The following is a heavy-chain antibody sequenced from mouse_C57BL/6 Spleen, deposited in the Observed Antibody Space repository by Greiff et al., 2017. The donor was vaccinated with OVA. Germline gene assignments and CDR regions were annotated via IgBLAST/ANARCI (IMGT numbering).Heavy chain of an antibody. Sequence: QVQLQQSGAELVKPGASVKISCKASGYTFTDYYINWVKQRPGKGLEWIGKIGPGSGSTYYNEKFKGKATLTADKSSNTAYMQLSSLTSEDSSVYFCARDYGSSYDAMDYWGQGTSVTVSS. CDR3: ARDYGSSYDAMDY. CDR2: IGPGSGST. V-gene: IGHV1-77*01. D-gene: IGHD1-1*01. CDR1: GYTFTDYY. J-gene: IGHJ4*01.